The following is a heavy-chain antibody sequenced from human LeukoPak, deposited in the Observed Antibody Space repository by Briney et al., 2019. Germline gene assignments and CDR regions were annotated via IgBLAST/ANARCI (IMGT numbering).Heavy chain of an antibody. CDR2: INAGNGNT. Sequence: GASVKVSCKASGYTFTSYAMHWVRQAPGQRLEWMGWINAGNGNTKYSQEFQGRVTMTRDTSISTAYMELSRLRSDDTAVYYCARDSGERGSGSYLIAYWGRGTLVTVSS. J-gene: IGHJ4*02. CDR3: ARDSGERGSGSYLIAY. V-gene: IGHV1-3*01. D-gene: IGHD3-10*01. CDR1: GYTFTSYA.